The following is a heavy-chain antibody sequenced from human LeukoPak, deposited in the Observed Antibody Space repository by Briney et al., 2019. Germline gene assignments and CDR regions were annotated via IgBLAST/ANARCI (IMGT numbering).Heavy chain of an antibody. V-gene: IGHV3-23*01. CDR1: GFTFDDYA. Sequence: GGSLRLSCAASGFTFDDYAMHWVRQAPGKGLEWVSLISGSGNSTYYADSVKGRFTISRDNSKNTLYLQMNSLRAEDTAVYYCAKVLVLVSANRYYFDYWGQGTLVTVSS. CDR3: AKVLVLVSANRYYFDY. D-gene: IGHD2-15*01. J-gene: IGHJ4*02. CDR2: ISGSGNST.